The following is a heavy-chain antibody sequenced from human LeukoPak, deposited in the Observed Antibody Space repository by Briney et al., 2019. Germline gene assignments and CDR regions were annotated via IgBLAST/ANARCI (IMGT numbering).Heavy chain of an antibody. J-gene: IGHJ5*02. D-gene: IGHD3-10*01. CDR1: GFTFSTYV. Sequence: GSLRLSCAASGFTFSTYVMSWVRQTPGKGLEWIGNIFYRGGTYYSPSLKSRVTISLDMSRNEFSLKLNSVTAADTAVYYCAKSLYGSGSYYNWFDPWGQGTLVTVSS. CDR3: AKSLYGSGSYYNWFDP. V-gene: IGHV4-59*12. CDR2: IFYRGGT.